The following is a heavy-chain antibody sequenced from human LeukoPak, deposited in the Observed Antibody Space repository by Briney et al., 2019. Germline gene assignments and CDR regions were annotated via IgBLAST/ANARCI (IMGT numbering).Heavy chain of an antibody. V-gene: IGHV4-34*01. J-gene: IGHJ6*03. CDR1: GGSFSGYY. Sequence: SETLSLTCAVYGGSFSGYYWSWIRQPPGRGLEWIGEINHSVSTNYNPSLKSRVTISVDTSKNQFSLKLSSVTAADTAVYYCARGHKTPVYYYYMDVWGKGTTVTVSS. CDR3: ARGHKTPVYYYYMDV. CDR2: INHSVST.